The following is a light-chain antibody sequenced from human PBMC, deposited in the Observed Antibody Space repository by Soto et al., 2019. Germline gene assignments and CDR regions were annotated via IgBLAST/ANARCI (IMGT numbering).Light chain of an antibody. V-gene: IGKV3-15*01. CDR2: EAS. J-gene: IGKJ4*01. CDR1: QSVNGN. Sequence: EIVMTQSPATLSVSPGGRATLSCRASQSVNGNLAWYQQKPGQAPRLLIYEASTRATGIPARFSGSGSGTHFTLTISSLQPEDFAVPYCKQYKDWSPIPFGGGT. CDR3: KQYKDWSPIP.